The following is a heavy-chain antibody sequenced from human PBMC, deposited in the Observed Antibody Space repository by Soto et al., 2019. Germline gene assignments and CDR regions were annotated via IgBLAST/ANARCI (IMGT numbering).Heavy chain of an antibody. D-gene: IGHD4-4*01. V-gene: IGHV3-23*01. J-gene: IGHJ4*02. CDR3: AKMGGRTTYDYSNYYDY. Sequence: EVQLLESGGGLVQPGGSLRLSCAASGFTFSSYAMSWVRQAPGKGLEWVSAISGSGGSTYYADSVKGRFTISRDNSKNTLYLQMNSLRAEDTAVYYCAKMGGRTTYDYSNYYDYWGQGTLVTVSS. CDR2: ISGSGGST. CDR1: GFTFSSYA.